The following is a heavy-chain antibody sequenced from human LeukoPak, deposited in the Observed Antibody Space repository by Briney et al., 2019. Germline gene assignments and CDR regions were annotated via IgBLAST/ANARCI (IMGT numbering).Heavy chain of an antibody. Sequence: GASVKVSCKASGGTFSSSSINWVRQAPGQGLEWMGGIIPVLDTTNYAQNFQGRVTITTDEFTNTAYMELSSLRSEDTAVYYCARGGYECSSTSCRYYYYYYMDVWGKGTTVTVSS. J-gene: IGHJ6*03. D-gene: IGHD2-2*01. CDR3: ARGGYECSSTSCRYYYYYYMDV. CDR1: GGTFSSSS. CDR2: IIPVLDTT. V-gene: IGHV1-69*16.